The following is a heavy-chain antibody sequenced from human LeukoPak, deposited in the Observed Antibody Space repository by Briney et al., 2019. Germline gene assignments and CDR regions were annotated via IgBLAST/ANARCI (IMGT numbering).Heavy chain of an antibody. J-gene: IGHJ4*02. D-gene: IGHD3-22*01. Sequence: GGSLRLSCAASGFTFSSYVINWVRQAPGKRLEWVSGISGSGSSTFYADSVKGRFTVSTDNSKNTLYLQMNSLRAEDTAVYYCAKASTSITMMDWGQGTLVTVSS. CDR3: AKASTSITMMD. V-gene: IGHV3-23*01. CDR2: ISGSGSST. CDR1: GFTFSSYV.